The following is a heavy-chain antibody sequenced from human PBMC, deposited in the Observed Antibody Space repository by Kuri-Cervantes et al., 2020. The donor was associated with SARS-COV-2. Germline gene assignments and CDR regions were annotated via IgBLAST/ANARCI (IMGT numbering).Heavy chain of an antibody. Sequence: GGSLRLSCGASGFTFSAYTMNWVRQAPGKALEWISSISGSGRYIYYADSMRGRFTISRDNAKNSLFLQVNSLRVEDTAVYYCARVAGEGPIYYYYMDVWGKGTTVTVSS. D-gene: IGHD2-21*01. J-gene: IGHJ6*03. CDR2: ISGSGRYI. V-gene: IGHV3-21*01. CDR3: ARVAGEGPIYYYYMDV. CDR1: GFTFSAYT.